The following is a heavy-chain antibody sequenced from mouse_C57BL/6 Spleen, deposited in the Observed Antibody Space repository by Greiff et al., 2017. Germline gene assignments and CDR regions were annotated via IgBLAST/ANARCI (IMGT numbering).Heavy chain of an antibody. CDR2: IDPSDSYT. V-gene: IGHV1-50*01. CDR3: ARGGGDGREEAMDY. Sequence: QVQLQQPGAELVKPGASVKLSCKASGYTFTSYWMQWVKQRPGQGLEWIGEIDPSDSYTTYNQKFKGKATLTVDTSSSTAYMELSSLTSEASAVYACARGGGDGREEAMDYWGQGTTVTVSS. J-gene: IGHJ4*01. D-gene: IGHD2-3*01. CDR1: GYTFTSYW.